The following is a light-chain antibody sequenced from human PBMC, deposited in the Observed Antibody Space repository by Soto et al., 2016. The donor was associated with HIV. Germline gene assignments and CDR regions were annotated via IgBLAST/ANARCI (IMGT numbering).Light chain of an antibody. Sequence: YVLAQPPSVSVAPGKTAIITCGGNNIGSRSVHWYQQKPGQAPVLVVHDDSDRPSGIPERYSGSNSGDTATLTISRVEAGDEADYYCQIWDGSSDYPVFGTGTKVTVL. J-gene: IGLJ1*01. CDR3: QIWDGSSDYPV. CDR1: NIGSRS. CDR2: DDS. V-gene: IGLV3-21*03.